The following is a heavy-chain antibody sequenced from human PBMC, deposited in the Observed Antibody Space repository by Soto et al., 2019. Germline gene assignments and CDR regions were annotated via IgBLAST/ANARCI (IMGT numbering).Heavy chain of an antibody. V-gene: IGHV3-7*05. CDR2: IKTDGSEK. CDR3: ASSMARGGNDY. Sequence: EVQLVESGGGLVQPGGSLRLSCAASGFTFSDYWMSWVRQAPGKGLEWVANIKTDGSEKYYVDPVKGRFTISRDNAKNSLHLQMNSLRAEETAVYYCASSMARGGNDYWRQGTRVAVSS. D-gene: IGHD3-10*01. J-gene: IGHJ4*02. CDR1: GFTFSDYW.